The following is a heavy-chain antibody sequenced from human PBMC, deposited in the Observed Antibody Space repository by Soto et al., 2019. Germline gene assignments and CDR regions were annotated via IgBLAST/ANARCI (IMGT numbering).Heavy chain of an antibody. V-gene: IGHV3-11*01. CDR3: ARDIVLVPAKNYYYYGMDV. J-gene: IGHJ6*02. CDR2: ISSSGSTI. CDR1: GGNFNNYA. Sequence: SIRIWRAASGGNFNNYAVSWVRKKKGKGLEWVSAISSSGSTIYYADSVKGRFAISRDNAKNSLYLQMNSLRAEDTAVYYCARDIVLVPAKNYYYYGMDVWGQGTTVTVSS. D-gene: IGHD2-2*01.